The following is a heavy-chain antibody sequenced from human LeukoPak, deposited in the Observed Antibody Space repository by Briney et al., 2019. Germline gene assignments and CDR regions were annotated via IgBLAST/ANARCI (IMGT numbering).Heavy chain of an antibody. CDR2: IDYSGST. CDR3: ARGTGWPYAWFDA. D-gene: IGHD1-14*01. CDR1: GGSNSSHY. V-gene: IGHV4-59*11. J-gene: IGHJ5*02. Sequence: SETLTLTCTVSGGSNSSHYWSWIRQPPGKGLEWIGYIDYSGSTNYNPSLKSRVTISLDTSKNQFSLKLSSVTAADTAVYYCARGTGWPYAWFDAWGQGTLVTVSS.